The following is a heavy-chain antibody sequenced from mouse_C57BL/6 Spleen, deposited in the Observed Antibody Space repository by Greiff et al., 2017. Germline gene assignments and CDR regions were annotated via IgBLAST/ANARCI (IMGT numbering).Heavy chain of an antibody. Sequence: EVMLVESEGGLVQPGSSMKLSCTASGFTFSDYYMAWVRQVPEKGLEWVANINYYGSSTYYLDSLKGRFIISRDNAKNILYLQMSSLKSADTATYYCARGHYSNYFDYWGQGTTLTVSS. CDR1: GFTFSDYY. CDR2: INYYGSST. CDR3: ARGHYSNYFDY. J-gene: IGHJ2*01. D-gene: IGHD2-5*01. V-gene: IGHV5-16*01.